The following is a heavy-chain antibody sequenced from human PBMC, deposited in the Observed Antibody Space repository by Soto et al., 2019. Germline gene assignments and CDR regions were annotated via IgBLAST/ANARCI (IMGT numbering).Heavy chain of an antibody. CDR3: ACGGISTSRYYYYYGMDV. D-gene: IGHD2-2*01. J-gene: IGHJ6*02. CDR2: IIPIFGTA. V-gene: IGHV1-69*12. CDR1: GGTFSSYA. Sequence: QVQLVQSGAEVKKPGSSVKVSCKASGGTFSSYAISWVRQAPGQGLEWMGGIIPIFGTANYAQKFQGRVTITADESTSTAYMELSSLRSEDTAVYYCACGGISTSRYYYYYGMDVWGQGTTVTVSS.